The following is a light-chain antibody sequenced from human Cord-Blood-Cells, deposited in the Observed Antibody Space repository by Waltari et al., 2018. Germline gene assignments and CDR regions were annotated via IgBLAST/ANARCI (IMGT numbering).Light chain of an antibody. CDR2: DVS. CDR1: SSAVGGYNY. CDR3: CSYAGSYTFV. Sequence: QSALTQPRSVSGSPGQSVTISCTGTSSAVGGYNYVSWYQQHPGKAPKLMIYDVSNRPSVVPDRFSGSKSGNTASLTISGLQAEDEADYYCCSYAGSYTFVFGTGTKVTVL. J-gene: IGLJ1*01. V-gene: IGLV2-11*01.